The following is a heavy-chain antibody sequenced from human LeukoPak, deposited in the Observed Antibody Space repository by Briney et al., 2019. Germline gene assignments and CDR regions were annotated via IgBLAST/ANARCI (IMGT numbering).Heavy chain of an antibody. D-gene: IGHD3-10*01. Sequence: TLSLTCTVCGDPISRVDDHWSPIPQPAGKGLEWNGCIYTRRSTNYHPSLKRRVTISVDTSKNQSSLKLSSVTAADTAVYYSARDYYGSGSYWGYYYYMDVWGKGTTVTISS. CDR3: ARDYYGSGSYWGYYYYMDV. V-gene: IGHV4-61*02. J-gene: IGHJ6*03. CDR1: GDPISRVDDH. CDR2: IYTRRST.